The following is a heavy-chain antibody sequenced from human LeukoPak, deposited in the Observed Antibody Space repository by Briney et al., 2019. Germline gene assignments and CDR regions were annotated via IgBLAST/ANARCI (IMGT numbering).Heavy chain of an antibody. CDR1: GGSISSSSYY. D-gene: IGHD6-13*01. J-gene: IGHJ4*02. CDR3: AREYSSSWYRSSIRTYYFDY. V-gene: IGHV4-39*01. CDR2: IYYSGST. Sequence: PSETLSLTCTVSGGSISSSSYYWGWIRQPPGKGLEWIGSIYYSGSTYYNPSLKSRVTISVDTSKNQFSLKLSSVTAADTAVYYCAREYSSSWYRSSIRTYYFDYWGQGTLVTVSS.